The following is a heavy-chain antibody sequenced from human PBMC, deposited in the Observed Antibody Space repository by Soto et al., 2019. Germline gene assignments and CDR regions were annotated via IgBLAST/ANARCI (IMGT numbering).Heavy chain of an antibody. J-gene: IGHJ4*02. CDR3: ARILLRSADPLGIDY. CDR2: ISKDSGRAT. CDR1: GFIFRDWF. V-gene: IGHV3-11*01. Sequence: GGSLRLSCAASGFIFRDWFMSWIRQAPGKGLEWISYISKDSGRATRYADSVKGRFTISRDNAKNSLFLQMNNLTVEDTATYYCARILLRSADPLGIDYWGQGTLVTVSS. D-gene: IGHD7-27*01.